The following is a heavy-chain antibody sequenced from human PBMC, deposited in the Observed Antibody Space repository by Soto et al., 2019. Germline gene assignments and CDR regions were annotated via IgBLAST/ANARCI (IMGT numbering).Heavy chain of an antibody. CDR2: IVVGSGNT. CDR1: GYTFTSYA. CDR3: AAPHYYDSSGPAPLDYYYYYGMDV. J-gene: IGHJ6*02. Sequence: SVKVSCKASGYTFTSYAMHWVRQARGQRLEWIGWIVVGSGNTNYAQKFQERVTITRDMSTSTAYMELSSLRSEDTAVYYCAAPHYYDSSGPAPLDYYYYYGMDVWGQGTTVTVSS. D-gene: IGHD3-22*01. V-gene: IGHV1-58*02.